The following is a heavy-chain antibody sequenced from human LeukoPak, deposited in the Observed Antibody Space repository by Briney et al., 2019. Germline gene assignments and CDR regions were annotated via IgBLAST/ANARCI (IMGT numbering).Heavy chain of an antibody. CDR1: GYSFTSYW. Sequence: GESLKISCKGSGYSFTSYWNGLVRQMPGKGLEWMGIIYPGDSDTRYSPSFQGQVTISADKSISIAYLQWSSLKASDTAMYYCARSLPITLSDAFDIWGQGTMVTVSS. J-gene: IGHJ3*02. CDR2: IYPGDSDT. V-gene: IGHV5-51*01. D-gene: IGHD2-21*02. CDR3: ARSLPITLSDAFDI.